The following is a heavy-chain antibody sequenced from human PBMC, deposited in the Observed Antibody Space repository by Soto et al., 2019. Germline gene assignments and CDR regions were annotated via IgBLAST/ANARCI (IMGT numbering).Heavy chain of an antibody. CDR3: VRLYCRGGACPYYYYYSMDV. CDR1: GSYVTTGNW. V-gene: IGHV4-4*02. Sequence: SETLSLTCAVSGSYVTTGNWWGWVRQPPGRGLGWIGEVFHTGSTSYNPSLKSRVTLSVDKSKNQFSLKLSSVTAADTAVYYCVRLYCRGGACPYYYYYSMDVWGQGTTVTVSS. CDR2: VFHTGST. D-gene: IGHD2-15*01. J-gene: IGHJ6*02.